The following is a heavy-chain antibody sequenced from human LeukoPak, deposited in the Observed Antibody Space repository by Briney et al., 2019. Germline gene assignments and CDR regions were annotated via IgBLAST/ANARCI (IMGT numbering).Heavy chain of an antibody. Sequence: SETLSLTCTVSGAFSSRFYWSWVRQSPGKGLEWIGNIFFSGHSNYNPSLTGRVTISPDTSKYQFSLKVTSVTAADTALYYCARIDPLGYFDQWGQGTLVTVSS. CDR3: ARIDPLGYFDQ. CDR2: IFFSGHS. CDR1: GAFSSRFY. V-gene: IGHV4-59*13. J-gene: IGHJ4*02.